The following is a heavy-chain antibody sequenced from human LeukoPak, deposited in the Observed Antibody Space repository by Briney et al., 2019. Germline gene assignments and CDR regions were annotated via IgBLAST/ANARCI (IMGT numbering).Heavy chain of an antibody. Sequence: SETLSLTCTVSGGSISSFYWSWIGQPPGKGLEWIGYIYYSGSTNYNPSLKSRVTISVDTSKSQFSLKLSSVTAADTAVYYCARHERYCSGGSCYHHLHFDYWGQGTLVTVSS. J-gene: IGHJ4*02. CDR3: ARHERYCSGGSCYHHLHFDY. CDR1: GGSISSFY. D-gene: IGHD2-15*01. CDR2: IYYSGST. V-gene: IGHV4-59*08.